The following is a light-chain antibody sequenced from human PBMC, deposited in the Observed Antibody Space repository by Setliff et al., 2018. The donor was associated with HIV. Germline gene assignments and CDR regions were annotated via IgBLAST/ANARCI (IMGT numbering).Light chain of an antibody. Sequence: QSALTQPASVSGSPGQSITISCTGTRSDVGTYNLVSWYQQHPGKVPKLTIYEVSKRPSGVSNRFSGSKSDNTASLTISGLQAEDEADYYCCSYVGASMYVFGTGTKV. CDR2: EVS. V-gene: IGLV2-23*02. CDR1: RSDVGTYNL. J-gene: IGLJ1*01. CDR3: CSYVGASMYV.